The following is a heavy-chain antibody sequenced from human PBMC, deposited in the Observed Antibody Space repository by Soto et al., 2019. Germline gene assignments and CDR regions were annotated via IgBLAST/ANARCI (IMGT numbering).Heavy chain of an antibody. J-gene: IGHJ4*02. Sequence: SETLSLTCTVSGGSISSYYWSWIRQPPGKGLEWIGYIYYSGSTNYNPSLKSRVTISVDTSKNQFSLKLSSVTAADTAVYYCGRDLGGDTRRAFDYWGQGTLVTVSS. CDR2: IYYSGST. D-gene: IGHD1-26*01. CDR3: GRDLGGDTRRAFDY. V-gene: IGHV4-59*01. CDR1: GGSISSYY.